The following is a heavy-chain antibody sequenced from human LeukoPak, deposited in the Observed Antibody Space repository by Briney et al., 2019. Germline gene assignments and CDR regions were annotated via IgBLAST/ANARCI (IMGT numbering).Heavy chain of an antibody. CDR2: ISYDGSNK. CDR3: AKLGFDSSGSHTLFDL. D-gene: IGHD3-22*01. J-gene: IGHJ4*02. Sequence: PGGSLRLSCAASGFTFGSYAMHWVRQAPGKGLEWVAIISYDGSNKYYVDSVKGRFTISRDNSKNTLNLELNSLRVEGTAVYYCAKLGFDSSGSHTLFDLWGQGTLVTVSS. V-gene: IGHV3-30*18. CDR1: GFTFGSYA.